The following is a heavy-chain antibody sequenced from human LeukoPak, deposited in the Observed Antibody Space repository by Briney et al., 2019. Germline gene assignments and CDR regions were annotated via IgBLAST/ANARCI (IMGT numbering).Heavy chain of an antibody. D-gene: IGHD5-18*01. CDR2: IYSGGST. CDR3: ARMGGKWIQLWFFDY. CDR1: GFTVSSNY. J-gene: IGHJ4*02. Sequence: AGGFLRLSCAASGFTVSSNYMSWVRQAPGKGLEWVSVIYSGGSTYYADSVKGRFTISRDNSKNTLYLQMNSLRAEDTAVYYCARMGGKWIQLWFFDYWGQGTLVTVSS. V-gene: IGHV3-66*01.